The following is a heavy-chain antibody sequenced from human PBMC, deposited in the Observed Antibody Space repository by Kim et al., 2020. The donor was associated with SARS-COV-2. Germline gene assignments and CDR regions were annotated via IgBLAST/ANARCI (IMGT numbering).Heavy chain of an antibody. CDR3: ARVGPGRIDSSGYLDY. Sequence: KFQCRVTITRDEATSTAYMELSSLRSKDTAVYYCARVGPGRIDSSGYLDYWGQGTLVTVSS. J-gene: IGHJ4*02. V-gene: IGHV1-69*01. D-gene: IGHD3-22*01.